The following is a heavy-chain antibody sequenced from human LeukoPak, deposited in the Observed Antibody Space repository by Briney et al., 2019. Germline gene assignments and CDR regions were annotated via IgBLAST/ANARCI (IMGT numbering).Heavy chain of an antibody. V-gene: IGHV3-9*03. CDR1: GSTFSSYS. D-gene: IGHD6-13*01. CDR3: AKDGSSSWYPAYYFDY. J-gene: IGHJ4*02. CDR2: ISWNSGSI. Sequence: GGSLRLSCAASGSTFSSYSMNWVRQAPGKGLEWVSGISWNSGSIGYADSVKGRFTISRDNAKNSLYLQMNSLRAEDMALYYCAKDGSSSWYPAYYFDYWGQGTLVTVSS.